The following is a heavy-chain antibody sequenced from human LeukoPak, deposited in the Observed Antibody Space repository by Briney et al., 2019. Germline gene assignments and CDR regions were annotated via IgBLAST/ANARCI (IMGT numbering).Heavy chain of an antibody. CDR3: ARLSTTNFVY. V-gene: IGHV5-51*01. Sequence: GESLQISCQGSGYRFTSYWIGWVRPVPGKGLEWMGIIYPGDSDTRYSPSFQGQVTISADKSISTAYLQWSSLMASDTAMYYCARLSTTNFVYWGQGTLVTVSS. CDR2: IYPGDSDT. J-gene: IGHJ4*02. CDR1: GYRFTSYW. D-gene: IGHD2-8*01.